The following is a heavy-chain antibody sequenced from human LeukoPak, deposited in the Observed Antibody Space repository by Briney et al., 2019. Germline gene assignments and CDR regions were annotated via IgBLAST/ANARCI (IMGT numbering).Heavy chain of an antibody. J-gene: IGHJ5*02. D-gene: IGHD6-6*01. CDR1: GGSLSSSSHY. CDR3: ATHGYSSSGNWFDP. CDR2: LYYSGST. Sequence: SETLSLTCTVSGGSLSSSSHYWGWIRQPPGKGLEWIGSLYYSGSTYYNPSLKSRFTISVDTSKNQFSLKLNSVTAADTAIYYCATHGYSSSGNWFDPWGQGTLVTVFS. V-gene: IGHV4-39*01.